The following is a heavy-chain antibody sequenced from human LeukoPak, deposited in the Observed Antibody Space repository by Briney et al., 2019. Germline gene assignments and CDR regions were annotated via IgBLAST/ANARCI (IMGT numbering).Heavy chain of an antibody. V-gene: IGHV3-23*01. CDR1: GFTFSSYA. CDR3: AKDRPLGGYYYYGMDV. CDR2: ISGSGGST. J-gene: IGHJ6*02. D-gene: IGHD6-6*01. Sequence: GGSLRLSCAASGFTFSSYAMSWVRQAPGKGLEWVSAISGSGGSTYYADSVKGRFTISRDNSKNTLYLQMNSLRAGDTAVYYCAKDRPLGGYYYYGMDVWGQGTTVTVSS.